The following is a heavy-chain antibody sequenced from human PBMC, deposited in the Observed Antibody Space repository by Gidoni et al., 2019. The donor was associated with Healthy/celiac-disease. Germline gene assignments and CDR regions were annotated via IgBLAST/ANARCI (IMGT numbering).Heavy chain of an antibody. CDR1: GFTFSGSA. CDR3: TTPYYDSSGYYYAGYYYYGMDV. CDR2: IRSKANSYAT. V-gene: IGHV3-73*02. J-gene: IGHJ6*02. Sequence: EVQLVESGGGLVQPGGSLKLSCAASGFTFSGSAMHWVRQASGKGLGWVGRIRSKANSYATAYAASVKGRFTISRDDSKNTAYLQMNSLKTEDTAVYYCTTPYYDSSGYYYAGYYYYGMDVWGQGTTATVSS. D-gene: IGHD3-22*01.